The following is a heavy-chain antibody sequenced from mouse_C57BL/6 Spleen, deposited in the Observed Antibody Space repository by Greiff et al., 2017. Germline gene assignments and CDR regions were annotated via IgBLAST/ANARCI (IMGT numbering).Heavy chain of an antibody. V-gene: IGHV3-6*01. J-gene: IGHJ2*01. CDR3: ARVFTTVVAPGYFDY. Sequence: VQLKESGPGLVKPSQSLSLTCSVTGYSITSGYYWNWIRQFPGNKLEWMGYISYDGSNNYNPSLKNRISITRDTSKNQFFLKLNSVTTEDTATYYCARVFTTVVAPGYFDYWGQGTTLTVSS. CDR2: ISYDGSN. CDR1: GYSITSGYY. D-gene: IGHD1-1*01.